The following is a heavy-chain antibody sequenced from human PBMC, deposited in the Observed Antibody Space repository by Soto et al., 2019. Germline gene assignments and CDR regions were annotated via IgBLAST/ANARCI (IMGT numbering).Heavy chain of an antibody. D-gene: IGHD1-1*01. CDR1: GGSIRGADYF. J-gene: IGHJ3*01. V-gene: IGHV4-31*03. Sequence: QVQLQESGPGLVTPSQTLSLTCTVSGGSIRGADYFWSWIRQHPGKGLEWIGYIYGSGSTYATPSYNSRSTTTMDMSQNRLSLNLTSVTTADTAVYYCAREGKEISTHGRWNALDLWGRGTNVSVS. CDR3: AREGKEISTHGRWNALDL. CDR2: IYGSGST.